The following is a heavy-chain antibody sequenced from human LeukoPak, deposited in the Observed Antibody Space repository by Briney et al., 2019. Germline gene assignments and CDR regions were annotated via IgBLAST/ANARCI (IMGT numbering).Heavy chain of an antibody. D-gene: IGHD3-16*01. CDR2: IYHSGST. Sequence: SETLSLTCTVSGYSISSGYYWGWIRQPPGKGLEWIGSIYHSGSTYYNPSLKSRVTISVDTSKNQFSLKLSSVTAADTAVYYCARGLRLGVVDWGQGALVTVSS. CDR3: ARGLRLGVVD. V-gene: IGHV4-38-2*02. CDR1: GYSISSGYY. J-gene: IGHJ4*02.